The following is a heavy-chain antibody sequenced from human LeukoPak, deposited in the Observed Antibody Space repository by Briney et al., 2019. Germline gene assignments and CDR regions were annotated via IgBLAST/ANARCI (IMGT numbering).Heavy chain of an antibody. CDR1: GYTFTSYG. CDR2: ISAYNGNT. J-gene: IGHJ4*02. V-gene: IGHV1-18*01. D-gene: IGHD3-10*01. CDR3: ARGITMVRGVIAYFDY. Sequence: ASVKVSCKASGYTFTSYGISWVRQAPGQGLEWMGWISAYNGNTNYEQKLQGRVTMTTETYTSTAYMELRSLRSDDTAVYYCARGITMVRGVIAYFDYWGQGTLVTVSS.